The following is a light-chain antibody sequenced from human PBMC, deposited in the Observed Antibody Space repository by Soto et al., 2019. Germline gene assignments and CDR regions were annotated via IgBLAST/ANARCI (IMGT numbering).Light chain of an antibody. CDR3: GTWDSSLSAGV. V-gene: IGLV1-51*01. Sequence: QSVLTQPPSVSAAPGQKVTISCSGSSSNIGNNYVSWYQQLPGTAPKLLICDNNNRPSGIPDRFSGSKSGTSATLGITGLQTGDEADYYCGTWDSSLSAGVFGPGTKVTVL. CDR1: SSNIGNNY. CDR2: DNN. J-gene: IGLJ1*01.